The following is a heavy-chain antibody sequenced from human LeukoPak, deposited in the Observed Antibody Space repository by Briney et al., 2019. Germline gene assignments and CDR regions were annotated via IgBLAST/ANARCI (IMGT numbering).Heavy chain of an antibody. CDR3: ARDRLQFGFDF. V-gene: IGHV4-59*01. Sequence: SETLSLTCTVSGCSIRSYYWSWIRQPPGKGLEWIGYISYSGSTNYNPSLKSRVIISADTSKNQFSLKLSSVTAADTAAYYCARDRLQFGFDFWGQGTLVTVSS. J-gene: IGHJ4*02. CDR1: GCSIRSYY. CDR2: ISYSGST. D-gene: IGHD5-24*01.